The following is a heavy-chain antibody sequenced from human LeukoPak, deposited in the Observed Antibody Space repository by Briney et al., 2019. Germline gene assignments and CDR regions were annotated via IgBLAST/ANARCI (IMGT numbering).Heavy chain of an antibody. V-gene: IGHV3-30*18. CDR3: AKDSGSSEYYFDY. CDR1: GFTFSSYG. Sequence: GGCLRLSCAASGFTFSSYGMHWVRQAPGKGLEWVAVTSYDGSNKYYADSVKGRFTISRDNSKNTLYLQMNSLRAEDTAVYYCAKDSGSSEYYFDYWGQGTLVTVSS. J-gene: IGHJ4*02. D-gene: IGHD1-26*01. CDR2: TSYDGSNK.